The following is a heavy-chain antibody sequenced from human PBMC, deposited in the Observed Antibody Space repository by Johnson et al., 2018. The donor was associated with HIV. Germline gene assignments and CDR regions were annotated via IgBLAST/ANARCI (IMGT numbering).Heavy chain of an antibody. J-gene: IGHJ3*02. Sequence: QVQLVESGGGVVQPGRSLRLSCAASGFTFSSYAMHWVRQAPAKGLEWVAVISYDGSDKYYADSVKGRFTVSRDSSKNTLFLQMNSLRAEDTAVYFCAKVHIAARWSDAFDIWGQGTMVTVSS. D-gene: IGHD6-6*01. CDR2: ISYDGSDK. CDR3: AKVHIAARWSDAFDI. CDR1: GFTFSSYA. V-gene: IGHV3-30*04.